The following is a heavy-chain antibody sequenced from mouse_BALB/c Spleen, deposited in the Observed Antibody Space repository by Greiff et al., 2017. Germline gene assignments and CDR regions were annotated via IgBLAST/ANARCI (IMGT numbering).Heavy chain of an antibody. V-gene: IGHV5-6-3*01. CDR3: AGEGGQGRLGGYWYLDV. D-gene: IGHD3-3*01. Sequence: HLVESGGGLVQPGGSLKLSCAASGFTFSSYGMSWVRQTPDKRLELVATINSNGGSTYYPDSVKGRFTISRDNAKNTLYLQMSSLKSEDTAMYKCAGEGGQGRLGGYWYLDVWGAGTTVTVSS. CDR1: GFTFSSYG. J-gene: IGHJ1*01. CDR2: INSNGGST.